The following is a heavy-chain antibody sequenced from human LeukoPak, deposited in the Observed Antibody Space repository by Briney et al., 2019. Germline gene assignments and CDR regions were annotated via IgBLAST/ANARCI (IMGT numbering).Heavy chain of an antibody. J-gene: IGHJ4*02. CDR1: GFTFSSSG. V-gene: IGHV3-74*01. CDR2: ISNDGGTT. CDR3: ARGGGRHVEY. Sequence: PGGSLRLSCAASGFTFSSSGMHWVRQVPGKGLVWVSRISNDGGTTSYADSVKGRFTISRDNGKNALYLQMNSLRAEDTAIYYCARGGGRHVEYWGQGNLVTVSS. D-gene: IGHD3-16*01.